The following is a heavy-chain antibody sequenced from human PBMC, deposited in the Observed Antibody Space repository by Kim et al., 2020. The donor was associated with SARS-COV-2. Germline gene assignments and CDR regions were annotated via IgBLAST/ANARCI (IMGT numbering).Heavy chain of an antibody. J-gene: IGHJ4*02. CDR2: ISASNDNR. CDR3: ARRAYSGYDSGTPYYLDY. D-gene: IGHD5-12*01. Sequence: ASVKVSCKASGYTFTDYGINWMRQAPGQGLQWMGWISASNDNRKYAQNFQGRVTMTTDTSTRTAYMELRSLRSDDTAMYYCARRAYSGYDSGTPYYLDYWGQGTLVTVSS. V-gene: IGHV1-18*01. CDR1: GYTFTDYG.